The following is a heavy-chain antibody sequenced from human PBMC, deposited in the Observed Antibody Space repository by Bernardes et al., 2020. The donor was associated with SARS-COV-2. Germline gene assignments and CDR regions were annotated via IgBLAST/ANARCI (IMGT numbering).Heavy chain of an antibody. CDR1: GGSINNSSYY. V-gene: IGHV4-39*01. CDR2: VYYSGST. CDR3: ASRFFYDSSGYYYIQAFDI. D-gene: IGHD3-22*01. J-gene: IGHJ3*02. Sequence: SETLSLTCTGSGGSINNSSYYWGWIRQPPGKGLEWIGNVYYSGSTFYNPSLKSRVTISVDASKNQLSLKLSSVTAADTAMYYCASRFFYDSSGYYYIQAFDIWGRGTVVTVSS.